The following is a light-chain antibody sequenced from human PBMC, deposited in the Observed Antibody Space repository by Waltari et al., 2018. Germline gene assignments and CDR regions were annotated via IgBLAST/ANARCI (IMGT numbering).Light chain of an antibody. CDR2: WAS. CDR3: QQYYRSRT. Sequence: EIVMNQSPDPLAVSLGERATLDCKSRQSVFYRSDNKNYLAWYQHKPGQPPKLLFYWASTRESGVPDRFSASGSGTDFPLTINNLQAEDVAVYYCQQYYRSRTFGQGTKVEIK. CDR1: QSVFYRSDNKNY. V-gene: IGKV4-1*01. J-gene: IGKJ1*01.